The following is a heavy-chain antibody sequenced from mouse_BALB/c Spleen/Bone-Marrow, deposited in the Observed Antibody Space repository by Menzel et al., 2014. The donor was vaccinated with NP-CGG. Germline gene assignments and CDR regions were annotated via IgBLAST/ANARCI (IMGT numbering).Heavy chain of an antibody. CDR1: GYTFTDYY. Sequence: QVQLKESGAELARPGASVKLSCKASGYTFTDYYINWVKQRTGQGLEWIGEIYPGSGNTYYNEKFKGKATLTADKYSSTAYMQLSSLTSEDSAVYFCAKGGYGSSYVRYYAMDYWGQGTSVTVSS. CDR3: AKGGYGSSYVRYYAMDY. J-gene: IGHJ4*01. V-gene: IGHV1-77*01. D-gene: IGHD1-1*01. CDR2: IYPGSGNT.